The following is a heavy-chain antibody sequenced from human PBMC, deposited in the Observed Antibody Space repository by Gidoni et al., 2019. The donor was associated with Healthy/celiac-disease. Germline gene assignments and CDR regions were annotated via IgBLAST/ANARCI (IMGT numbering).Heavy chain of an antibody. J-gene: IGHJ4*02. Sequence: QLQLVQSGAEVKKPGASVTVSCKASGYTFTSYYMHWVGQAPGQGLEWMGIINPSGGSTSYAQKFQGRVIMTSDTSTSTVYMELSSLRSEDTAVYYCARDLGGSSPPRNFDYWGQGTLVTVSS. CDR3: ARDLGGSSPPRNFDY. D-gene: IGHD2-15*01. CDR1: GYTFTSYY. V-gene: IGHV1-46*01. CDR2: INPSGGST.